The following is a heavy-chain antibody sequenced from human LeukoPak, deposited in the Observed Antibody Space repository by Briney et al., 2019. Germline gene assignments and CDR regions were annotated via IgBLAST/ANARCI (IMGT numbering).Heavy chain of an antibody. CDR1: GGSISSSSYY. V-gene: IGHV4-39*01. D-gene: IGHD3-16*01. J-gene: IGHJ5*02. Sequence: NPSETLSHTCTVSGGSISSSSYYWGWIRQPPGKGLEWIGSINYSGNTYYNPSLKSRVTISADTSKNQFSLKLSSVTATDTAVYYCARHNQGEWFDPWGQGTRVTVSS. CDR3: ARHNQGEWFDP. CDR2: INYSGNT.